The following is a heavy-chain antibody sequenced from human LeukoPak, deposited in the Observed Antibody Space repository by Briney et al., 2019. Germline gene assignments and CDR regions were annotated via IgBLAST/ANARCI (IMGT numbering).Heavy chain of an antibody. J-gene: IGHJ4*02. D-gene: IGHD6-13*01. CDR2: LSGSGGST. Sequence: GGSQRLSCAASGFTFSDYGMIWVRQAPGKGLEWVSALSGSGGSTYYADSVKGRFTISRDNSKNRLYLQMNSLRAEDTAVYYCAKVAGYGSSWYDEYWGQGTLVTVSS. CDR1: GFTFSDYG. V-gene: IGHV3-23*01. CDR3: AKVAGYGSSWYDEY.